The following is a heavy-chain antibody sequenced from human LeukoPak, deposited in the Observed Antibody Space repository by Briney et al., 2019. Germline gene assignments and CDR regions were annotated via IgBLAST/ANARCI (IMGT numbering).Heavy chain of an antibody. CDR3: ARGWGQGYRDY. CDR1: GGSFSGYY. CDR2: INHSGST. V-gene: IGHV4-34*01. Sequence: KASETLSLTCAVYGGSFSGYYWSWIRQPPGKGLEWIGEINHSGSTNYNPSLKSRVTISVDTSKNQFSLKLSSVTAADTAVYYCARGWGQGYRDYWGQGTLVTVSS. J-gene: IGHJ4*02. D-gene: IGHD7-27*01.